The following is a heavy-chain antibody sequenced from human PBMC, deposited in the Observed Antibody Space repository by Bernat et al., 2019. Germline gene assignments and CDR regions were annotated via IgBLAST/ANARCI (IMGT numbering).Heavy chain of an antibody. J-gene: IGHJ6*02. CDR2: IYDSGST. V-gene: IGHV4-30-4*01. D-gene: IGHD4-23*01. CDR3: ARDGAVVTPYYYYGMDV. Sequence: QVQLQESGPGLVKPSQTLSLTCTVSGGSISSGDYYWSWIRQPPGKGLEWIGYIYDSGSTYYNPSLKSRVTISVDTSKNQFSMKLSYVTAADTAVYYCARDGAVVTPYYYYGMDVWGQGTTVTVSS. CDR1: GGSISSGDYY.